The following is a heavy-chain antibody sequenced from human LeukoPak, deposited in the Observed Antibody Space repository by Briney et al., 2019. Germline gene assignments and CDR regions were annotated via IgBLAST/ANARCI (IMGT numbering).Heavy chain of an antibody. Sequence: GASVKVSCKASGYTFTSYGISWVRQAPGQGLEWMGRINPNSGGTNYAQKFQGRVTMTRDTSISTAYMELSRLRSDDTAVYYCARGIGQQLVRPVNWGQGTLVTVSS. CDR1: GYTFTSYG. D-gene: IGHD6-13*01. V-gene: IGHV1-2*06. J-gene: IGHJ4*02. CDR2: INPNSGGT. CDR3: ARGIGQQLVRPVN.